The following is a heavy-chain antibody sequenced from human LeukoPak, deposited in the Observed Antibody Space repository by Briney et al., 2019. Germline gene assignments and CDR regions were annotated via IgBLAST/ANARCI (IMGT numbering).Heavy chain of an antibody. V-gene: IGHV3-7*01. J-gene: IGHJ4*02. CDR1: RFTFRNNW. D-gene: IGHD5-18*01. CDR3: AREARPGYSYGYNCLDY. Sequence: GGSLRLSCAASRFTFRNNWMSWVRQAPGKGLEWVANIKQDGSEKNYVDSVKGRFIISRDNAKNSLYLQMNSLRAEDTAVYYCAREARPGYSYGYNCLDYWGQGTLVTVSS. CDR2: IKQDGSEK.